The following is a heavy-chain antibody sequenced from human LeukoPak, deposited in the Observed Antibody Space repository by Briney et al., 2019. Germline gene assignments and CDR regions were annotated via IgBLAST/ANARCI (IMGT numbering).Heavy chain of an antibody. J-gene: IGHJ1*01. CDR1: GFTFSSYG. D-gene: IGHD2-21*02. V-gene: IGHV3-23*01. CDR2: ISGSGGST. Sequence: GGTLRLSCAASGFTFSSYGMSWVRQAPGKGLEWVSAISGSGGSTYYADSVKGRFTISRDNSKNTLYLQMNSLRAEDTAVYYCAEAYCGGDCHFQHWGQGTLVTVSS. CDR3: AEAYCGGDCHFQH.